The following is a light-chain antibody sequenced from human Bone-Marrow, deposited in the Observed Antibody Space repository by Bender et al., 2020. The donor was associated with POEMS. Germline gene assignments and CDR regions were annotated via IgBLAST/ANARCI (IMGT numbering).Light chain of an antibody. Sequence: QSVLTQPPSVSGAPGQRVTISCTGSSSDVGYLNLVSWYQHHPGKPHTLIIYEVTRRPSGVSHRFSGSKSGNTASLTISGLKAEEEADYYCASYMSGDSLVFGGGTKLTVL. J-gene: IGLJ2*01. CDR1: SSDVGYLNL. V-gene: IGLV2-23*02. CDR2: EVT. CDR3: ASYMSGDSLV.